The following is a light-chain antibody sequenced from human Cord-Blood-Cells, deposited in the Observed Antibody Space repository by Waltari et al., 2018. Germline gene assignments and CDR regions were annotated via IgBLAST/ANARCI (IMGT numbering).Light chain of an antibody. CDR2: EGS. CDR1: SRDVGSYNL. Sequence: QSALTQPASVSGSPGQSLTISCTGTSRDVGSYNLVSWYQQHPDKAPKLMIYEGSKRPSGVSNRFSGSKSGNTASLRISGLQDEDEADYYCCSYAGSSTPWVFGGGTKLTVL. V-gene: IGLV2-23*01. J-gene: IGLJ3*02. CDR3: CSYAGSSTPWV.